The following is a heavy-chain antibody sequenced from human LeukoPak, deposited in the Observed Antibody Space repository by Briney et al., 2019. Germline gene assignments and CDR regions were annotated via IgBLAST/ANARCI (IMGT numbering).Heavy chain of an antibody. CDR3: ARGRGY. CDR1: GGSFSGYY. CDR2: INHSGST. Sequence: SETLSLTCAVYGGSFSGYYWSWIRQPPGKGLEWIGEINHSGSTNYNPSLKSRVTISVDTSKNQFSLKLSSVTAGDTAVYYCARGRGYWGQGTLVTVSS. J-gene: IGHJ4*02. V-gene: IGHV4-34*01. D-gene: IGHD3-10*01.